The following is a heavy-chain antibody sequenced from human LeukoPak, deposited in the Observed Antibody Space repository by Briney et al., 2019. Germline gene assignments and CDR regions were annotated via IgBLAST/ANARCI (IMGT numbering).Heavy chain of an antibody. CDR1: GFTFSSYA. J-gene: IGHJ4*02. CDR2: ISYDGSNK. V-gene: IGHV3-30-3*01. D-gene: IGHD1-26*01. CDR3: TREVSGSLYFDY. Sequence: PGGSLRLSCAASGFTFSSYAMHWVRQAPGKGLEWVAVISYDGSNKYYADSVKGRFTISRDNSKNTLYLQMNSLRAEDTAVYYCTREVSGSLYFDYWGQGTPVTVSS.